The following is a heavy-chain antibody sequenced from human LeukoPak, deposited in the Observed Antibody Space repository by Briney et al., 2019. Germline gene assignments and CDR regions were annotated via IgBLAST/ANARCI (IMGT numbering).Heavy chain of an antibody. CDR1: GGSISSYY. CDR3: ARDTTMVRGVYREDWFDP. CDR2: IYYSGST. V-gene: IGHV4-59*01. D-gene: IGHD3-10*01. J-gene: IGHJ5*02. Sequence: KTSETLSLTCTVSGGSISSYYWSWIRQPPGKGLEWIGYIYYSGSTNYNPSLKSRVTISVDTSKNQFSLKLSSVTAADTAVYYCARDTTMVRGVYREDWFDPWGQGTLVTVSS.